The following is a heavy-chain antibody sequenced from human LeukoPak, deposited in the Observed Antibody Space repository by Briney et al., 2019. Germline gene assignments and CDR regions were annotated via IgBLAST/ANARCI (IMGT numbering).Heavy chain of an antibody. Sequence: SETLSLTCTVSGGSISSGGYYWSWIRQHPGKGLEWIGYIYYSGSTNYNPSLKSRVTILVDTSKNQFSLKLSSVTAADTAVYYCARAVMIRGIIANNWFDPWGQGTLVTVSS. V-gene: IGHV4-61*08. CDR3: ARAVMIRGIIANNWFDP. CDR1: GGSISSGGYY. D-gene: IGHD3-10*01. CDR2: IYYSGST. J-gene: IGHJ5*02.